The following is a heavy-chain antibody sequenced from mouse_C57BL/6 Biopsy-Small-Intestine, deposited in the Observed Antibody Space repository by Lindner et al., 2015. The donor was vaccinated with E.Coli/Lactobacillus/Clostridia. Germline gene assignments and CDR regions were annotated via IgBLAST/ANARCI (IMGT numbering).Heavy chain of an antibody. CDR2: IYPGGTYT. J-gene: IGHJ1*03. D-gene: IGHD4-1*01. Sequence: QLQESGAELVRPGTSVKLSCKASGYTFTDYWIGWAKQRPGHGLEWIGDIYPGGTYTNYNEKFKGKATLTADTSSSTAYMQFSSLTSEDSAIYYCARKGLGRYWYFDVWGTGTTVTVSS. CDR3: ARKGLGRYWYFDV. CDR1: GYTFTDYW. V-gene: IGHV1-63*01.